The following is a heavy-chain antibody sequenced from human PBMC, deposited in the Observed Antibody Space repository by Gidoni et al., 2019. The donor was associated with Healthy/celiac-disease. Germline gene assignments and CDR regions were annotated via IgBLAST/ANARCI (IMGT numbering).Heavy chain of an antibody. CDR1: GFTFSSYA. V-gene: IGHV3-23*01. Sequence: EVQLLESGGGLVQPGGSLRLSCAASGFTFSSYAMSWVRQAPGKGLECVSSISGSGGSTYYADSVKGRFTISRDNSKNTLYLQMNSLRAEDTAVYYCAKDLSHIVATIYFDYWGQGTLVTVSS. D-gene: IGHD5-12*01. J-gene: IGHJ4*02. CDR3: AKDLSHIVATIYFDY. CDR2: ISGSGGST.